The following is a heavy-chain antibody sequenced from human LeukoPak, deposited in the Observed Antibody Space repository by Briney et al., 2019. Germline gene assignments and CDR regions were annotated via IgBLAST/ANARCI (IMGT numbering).Heavy chain of an antibody. CDR3: ARNNSRFDY. D-gene: IGHD6-13*01. J-gene: IGHJ4*02. Sequence: GGSLRLSCATSGFPFNIYSMNWVRQAPGKGLEWVSSISTSSNNIYYAASVKGRFTISRDNAKNSLSLQMNSPRAEDTAVYYCARNNSRFDYWGQGTLVSVSS. CDR1: GFPFNIYS. CDR2: ISTSSNNI. V-gene: IGHV3-21*01.